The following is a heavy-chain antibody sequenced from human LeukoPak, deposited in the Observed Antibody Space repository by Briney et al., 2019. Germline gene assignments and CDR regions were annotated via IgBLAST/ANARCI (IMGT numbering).Heavy chain of an antibody. J-gene: IGHJ4*02. CDR3: ARGDLVVVVAASLIRKGMRDYFFDY. CDR1: GGSFSGYY. CDR2: VNHSGST. V-gene: IGHV4-34*01. Sequence: PSETLSLTCAVYGGSFSGYYWSWIRQPPGKGLEWIGEVNHSGSTNYNPSLKSRVTISGDTSKSQFSLHLTSVTGADTGSYFCARGDLVVVVAASLIRKGMRDYFFDYWGQGIPVIVSS. D-gene: IGHD2-15*01.